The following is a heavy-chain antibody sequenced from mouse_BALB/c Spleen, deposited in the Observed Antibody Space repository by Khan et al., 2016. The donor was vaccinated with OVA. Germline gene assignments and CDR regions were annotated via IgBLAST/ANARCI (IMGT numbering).Heavy chain of an antibody. CDR3: ARSLVDYHAMDY. J-gene: IGHJ4*01. D-gene: IGHD2-2*01. V-gene: IGHV5-9-3*01. Sequence: EVELVESGGGLVKPGGFLKLSCSASGFTFSSYAMSWVRQTPEKRLGCVATISTGGHYTFYPDSVKGRFTISRDNAKNTLYLQMSSLRSEDTAMYYCARSLVDYHAMDYWGQGTSVTVSS. CDR1: GFTFSSYA. CDR2: ISTGGHYT.